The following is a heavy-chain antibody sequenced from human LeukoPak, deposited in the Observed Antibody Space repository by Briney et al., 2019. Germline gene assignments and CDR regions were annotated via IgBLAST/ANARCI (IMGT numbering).Heavy chain of an antibody. J-gene: IGHJ4*02. Sequence: ASVKVSCKASGYTFTSYDINWVRQATGQGLEWMGWMNPNGGNTGYAQKFQGRVTITRNTSISTAYMELSSLRSEDTAVYYCARGLRKVAHSSSWYYFDYWGQGTLVTVSS. D-gene: IGHD6-13*01. CDR3: ARGLRKVAHSSSWYYFDY. CDR2: MNPNGGNT. V-gene: IGHV1-8*03. CDR1: GYTFTSYD.